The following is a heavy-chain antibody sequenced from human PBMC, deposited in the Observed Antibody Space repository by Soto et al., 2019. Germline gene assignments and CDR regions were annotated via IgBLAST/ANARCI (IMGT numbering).Heavy chain of an antibody. V-gene: IGHV4-59*08. J-gene: IGHJ2*01. CDR2: IYYSGST. CDR1: GGSISSYY. Sequence: QVQLQESGPGLVKPPETLSLTCTVSGGSISSYYWSWIRQPPGKGLEWIGYIYYSGSTNYNPSLKSRVTISVDTSKNQFSLKLSSVTAADTAVYYCARHGYYVPYWYFDLWGRGTLVTVSS. CDR3: ARHGYYVPYWYFDL. D-gene: IGHD3-10*02.